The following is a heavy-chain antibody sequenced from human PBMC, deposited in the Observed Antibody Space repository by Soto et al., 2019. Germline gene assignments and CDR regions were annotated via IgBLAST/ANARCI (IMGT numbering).Heavy chain of an antibody. D-gene: IGHD2-8*02. J-gene: IGHJ6*02. Sequence: QVQLVQSGAEVKKPGSSVKVSCKASGGTFSRYTFTWVRQAPGQGLEWMGRIIPILDIPNYAQNFQGRVTNTADKSPSTAYMELSSLRSDDTAVYYCARHFTGVLVLGTSPPGGDNYGWDVWGQGTTVTVSS. CDR2: IIPILDIP. CDR1: GGTFSRYT. CDR3: ARHFTGVLVLGTSPPGGDNYGWDV. V-gene: IGHV1-69*02.